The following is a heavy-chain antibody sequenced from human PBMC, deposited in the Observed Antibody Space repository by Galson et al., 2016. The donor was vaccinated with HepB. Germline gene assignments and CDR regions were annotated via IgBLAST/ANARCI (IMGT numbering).Heavy chain of an antibody. CDR2: ISYDGSNK. J-gene: IGHJ3*02. CDR1: EFSFSYYG. V-gene: IGHV3-30*03. Sequence: SLRLSCAASEFSFSYYGMHWVRQAAGKGLEWVAVISYDGSNKYYADSVKGRFTISRDNSKNTLYLQMNSLRADDTAVYYCGRGSKYGFDMWGQGTMVTVSS. CDR3: GRGSKYGFDM.